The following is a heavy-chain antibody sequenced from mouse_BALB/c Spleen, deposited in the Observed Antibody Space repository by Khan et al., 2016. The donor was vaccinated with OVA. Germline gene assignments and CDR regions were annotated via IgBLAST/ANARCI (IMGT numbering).Heavy chain of an antibody. CDR2: IDPFSGGT. V-gene: IGHV1S135*01. Sequence: VQLQQSGPDLMKPGASLKISCKASGYSFTSYYIHWVMQSHGKSLEWIGCIDPFSGGTTYNQKFKGKATLTVDKSSSTAYLHLSSLTYEDSATYFCARLGYVGSINCWGQGTLVTVSA. D-gene: IGHD2-14*01. CDR1: GYSFTSYY. CDR3: ARLGYVGSINC. J-gene: IGHJ3*01.